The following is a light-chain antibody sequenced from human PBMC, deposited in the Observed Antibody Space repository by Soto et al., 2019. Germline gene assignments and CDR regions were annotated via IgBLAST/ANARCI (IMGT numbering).Light chain of an antibody. CDR1: QSLSIY. Sequence: EIVLTQSPVTLSLSPGERATLSCRASQSLSIYLAWYQQKPGQAPRLLIYDASKRATGIPARFSGSGSWTGLSLSISSLEREDFAVYYCQQRSTGPPHIFGYGTWLEIK. J-gene: IGKJ2*01. CDR3: QQRSTGPPHI. V-gene: IGKV3-11*01. CDR2: DAS.